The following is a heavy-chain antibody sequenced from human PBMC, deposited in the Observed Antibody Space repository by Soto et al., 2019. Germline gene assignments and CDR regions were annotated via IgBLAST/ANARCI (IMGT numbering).Heavy chain of an antibody. D-gene: IGHD5-18*01. J-gene: IGHJ6*02. CDR2: ISGSGGRT. Sequence: GGSLRLSCAASGFTFSSYAMSWVRQAPGKGLEWVSAISGSGGRTYYADSVKGRFTISRDNSKNTLYLQMNSLRAEDTAVYYGAKDLPIDTAMVRYYYYGMDVWGQGTTVTVSS. CDR3: AKDLPIDTAMVRYYYYGMDV. CDR1: GFTFSSYA. V-gene: IGHV3-23*01.